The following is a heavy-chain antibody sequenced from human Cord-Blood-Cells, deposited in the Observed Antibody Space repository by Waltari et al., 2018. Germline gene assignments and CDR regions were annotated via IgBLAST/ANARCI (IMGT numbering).Heavy chain of an antibody. CDR1: GFTFSNAW. Sequence: GESGGGLVKPVGSLRLSCAASGFTFSNAWMSWVRQAPGKGLEWVGRIKSKTDGGTTDYAAPVKGRFTISRDDSKNTLYLQMNSLKTEDTAVYYCTTKGGIAAAGAEYFQHWGQGTLVTVSS. J-gene: IGHJ1*01. CDR2: IKSKTDGGTT. D-gene: IGHD6-13*01. V-gene: IGHV3-15*01. CDR3: TTKGGIAAAGAEYFQH.